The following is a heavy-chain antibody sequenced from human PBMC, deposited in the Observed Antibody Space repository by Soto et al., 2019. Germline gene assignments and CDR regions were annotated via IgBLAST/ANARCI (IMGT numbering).Heavy chain of an antibody. J-gene: IGHJ4*02. V-gene: IGHV3-23*01. D-gene: IGHD6-13*01. Sequence: LRLSCAASGFTFSSYAMRWVRQAPGKGLEWVSAVSGSGGSTYYADSVKGRFTTSRDNSKNTLYLQMNSLRAEDTAVYYCARRGPGTYFDYWGQGTLVTVSS. CDR1: GFTFSSYA. CDR3: ARRGPGTYFDY. CDR2: VSGSGGST.